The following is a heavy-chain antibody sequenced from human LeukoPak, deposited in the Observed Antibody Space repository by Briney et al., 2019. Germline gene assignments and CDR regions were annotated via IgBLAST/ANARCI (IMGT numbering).Heavy chain of an antibody. J-gene: IGHJ4*02. Sequence: GGSLRLSCAASGFRFSTHPMHWVRQAPGKGLEWVSGITDSGGRTYYADSVRGRFTISRDNSRNTLYLQMNSLRAEDTAIYYCASRDPCSGGTCYALGYWGQGTLVTVSS. D-gene: IGHD2-15*01. CDR3: ASRDPCSGGTCYALGY. CDR2: ITDSGGRT. V-gene: IGHV3-23*01. CDR1: GFRFSTHP.